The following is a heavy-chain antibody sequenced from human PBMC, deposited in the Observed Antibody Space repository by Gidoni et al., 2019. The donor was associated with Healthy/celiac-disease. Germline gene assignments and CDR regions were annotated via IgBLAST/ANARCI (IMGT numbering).Heavy chain of an antibody. CDR1: GYTFTGYY. D-gene: IGHD6-13*01. V-gene: IGHV1-2*02. CDR3: ARDPGIAAAEDYYYYGMDV. CDR2: INPNSGGT. Sequence: QVQLVQSGAEVKKPGASVKVSCKASGYTFTGYYMHWVRQTPGQGLEWMGWINPNSGGTNYAQKFQGRVTMTRDTSISTAYMELSRLRSDDTAVYYCARDPGIAAAEDYYYYGMDVWGQGTTVTVSS. J-gene: IGHJ6*02.